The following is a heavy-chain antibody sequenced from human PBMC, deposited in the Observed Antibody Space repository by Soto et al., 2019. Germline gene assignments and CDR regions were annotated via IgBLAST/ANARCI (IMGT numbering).Heavy chain of an antibody. CDR3: ARPIAVAGQYGMDV. CDR1: GYSSTSYW. D-gene: IGHD6-19*01. J-gene: IGHJ6*02. CDR2: IYPDDSDT. Sequence: GEFLKVSCTGSGYSSTSYWICWVRPMPGKGLEWMGIIYPDDSDTRYSPSFQGQVTISADKSISAAYLQWSSLKASDTAMYYCARPIAVAGQYGMDVWGQGTTVTVSS. V-gene: IGHV5-51*01.